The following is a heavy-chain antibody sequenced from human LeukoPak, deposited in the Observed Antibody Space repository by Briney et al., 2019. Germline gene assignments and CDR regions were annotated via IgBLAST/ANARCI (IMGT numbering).Heavy chain of an antibody. V-gene: IGHV3-30*02. D-gene: IGHD3-3*01. CDR3: AKDRAYDFWSGYDY. Sequence: GGSLRLSCAASGFTFSSYWMSWVRQAPGKGLEWVAFIRYDGSNKYYADSVKGRFTISRDNSKNTLYLQMNSLRAEDTAVYYCAKDRAYDFWSGYDYWGQGTLVTVSS. J-gene: IGHJ4*02. CDR2: IRYDGSNK. CDR1: GFTFSSYW.